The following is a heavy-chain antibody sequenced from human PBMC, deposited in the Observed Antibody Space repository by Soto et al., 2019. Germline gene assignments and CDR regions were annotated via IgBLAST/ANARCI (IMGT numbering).Heavy chain of an antibody. J-gene: IGHJ3*02. CDR2: ISYDGSNK. V-gene: IGHV3-30*03. CDR1: GFTFSSYG. Sequence: PGGSLRLSCAASGFTFSSYGMHWVRQAPGKGLEWVAVISYDGSNKYYADSVKGRFTISRDNSKNTLYLQMNSLRSEDTAVYYCARAMVASDASDIWGQGTMVTVSS. D-gene: IGHD2-15*01. CDR3: ARAMVASDASDI.